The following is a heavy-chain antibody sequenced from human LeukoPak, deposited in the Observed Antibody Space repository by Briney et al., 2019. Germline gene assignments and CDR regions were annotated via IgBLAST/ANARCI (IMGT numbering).Heavy chain of an antibody. Sequence: SVKVSCKASGGTFSSYAISWVRQAPGQGLEWMGGIIPIFGTANYAQKFQGRVTITADESTSTAYMELSSLRSEDTAVYYCARPTMIRGVMVRYYGMDVWGQGTTVTVSS. CDR1: GGTFSSYA. J-gene: IGHJ6*02. CDR2: IIPIFGTA. CDR3: ARPTMIRGVMVRYYGMDV. V-gene: IGHV1-69*13. D-gene: IGHD3-10*01.